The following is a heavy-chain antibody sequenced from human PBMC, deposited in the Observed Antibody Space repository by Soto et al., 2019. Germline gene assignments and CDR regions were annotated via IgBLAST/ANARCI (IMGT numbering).Heavy chain of an antibody. CDR2: IIPIFGTA. CDR1: GGTFSSYA. V-gene: IGHV1-69*13. J-gene: IGHJ5*02. D-gene: IGHD6-19*01. Sequence: ASVKVSFKASGGTFSSYAISWVRQAPGQGLEWMGGIIPIFGTANYAQKFQGRVTITADESTSTAYMELSSLRSEDTAVYYCARDPGWLVQNWFDPWGQGTLVTVSS. CDR3: ARDPGWLVQNWFDP.